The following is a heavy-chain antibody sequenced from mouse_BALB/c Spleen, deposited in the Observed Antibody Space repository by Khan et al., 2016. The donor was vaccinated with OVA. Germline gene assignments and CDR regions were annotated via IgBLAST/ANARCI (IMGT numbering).Heavy chain of an antibody. CDR1: GFTFTEYT. J-gene: IGHJ1*01. CDR2: FNPNNGGT. CDR3: ARRDYYAYNWYFDV. D-gene: IGHD1-2*01. V-gene: IGHV1-22*01. Sequence: VQLQQSGPELVKPGASVKISCKTSGFTFTEYTMHWVKQSHGKSLEWIGRFNPNNGGTSYNQQFKGRATLTVDEASSTAYMELRSLKSEDSAVYYCARRDYYAYNWYFDVWGAGPTVTVSS.